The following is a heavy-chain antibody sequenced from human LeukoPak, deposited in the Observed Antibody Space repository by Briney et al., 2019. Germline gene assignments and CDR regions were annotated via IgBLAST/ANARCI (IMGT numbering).Heavy chain of an antibody. CDR2: TNPNSGTT. D-gene: IGHD6-19*01. V-gene: IGHV1-2*06. Sequence: GASVKVSCKASGYTFTDYYMHWVRQAPGQGPEWMGRTNPNSGTTNYAQKFQGRVTMTRDTSITTGYMELSSLRSDDTALYYCARDHEVVAGTWGAFDIWGQGTLVTVSS. CDR3: ARDHEVVAGTWGAFDI. CDR1: GYTFTDYY. J-gene: IGHJ3*02.